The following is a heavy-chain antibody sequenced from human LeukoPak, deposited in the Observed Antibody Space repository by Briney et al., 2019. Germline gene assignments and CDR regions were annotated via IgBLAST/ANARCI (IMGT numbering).Heavy chain of an antibody. J-gene: IGHJ1*01. Sequence: SETLSLTCTVSGGSISSGGYYWSWIRQHPGKGLEWIGYIYYSGSTYYNPSLKSRVTISVDTSKNQFSLKLSSVTAADTAVYYCARAEIITIFGVAHKYFQHWGQGTLVTVSS. V-gene: IGHV4-31*03. CDR3: ARAEIITIFGVAHKYFQH. CDR2: IYYSGST. CDR1: GGSISSGGYY. D-gene: IGHD3-3*01.